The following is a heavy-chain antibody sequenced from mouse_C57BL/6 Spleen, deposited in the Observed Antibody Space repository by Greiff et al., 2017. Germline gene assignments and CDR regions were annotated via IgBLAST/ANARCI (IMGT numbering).Heavy chain of an antibody. CDR3: TRYYGSSHWYFDV. D-gene: IGHD1-1*01. J-gene: IGHJ1*03. CDR2: IDPEDGDT. CDR1: GFNIKDYY. Sequence: VQLQQSGAELVRPGASVKLSCTASGFNIKDYYMHWVKQRPEQGLEWIGRIDPEDGDTEYAPKFQGKATMTADTSANTASLQLSSLTSEDTAVYYCTRYYGSSHWYFDVWGTGTTVTVSS. V-gene: IGHV14-1*01.